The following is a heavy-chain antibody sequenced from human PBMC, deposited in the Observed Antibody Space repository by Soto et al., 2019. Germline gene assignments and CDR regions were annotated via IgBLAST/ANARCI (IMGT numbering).Heavy chain of an antibody. CDR1: GGSISSGDYY. Sequence: SETLSLTCTVSGGSISSGDYYWSWIRQPPGKGLEWIGSIYYSGSTYYNPSLKSRVTISVDTSKNQFSLKLSSVTAADTAMYFCARTVGYYYGSESYWDWLDPWGQGTLVTVSS. V-gene: IGHV4-39*07. CDR2: IYYSGST. J-gene: IGHJ5*02. CDR3: ARTVGYYYGSESYWDWLDP. D-gene: IGHD3-10*01.